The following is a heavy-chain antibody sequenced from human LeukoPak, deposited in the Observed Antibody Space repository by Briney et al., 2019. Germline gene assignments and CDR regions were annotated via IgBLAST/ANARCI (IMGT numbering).Heavy chain of an antibody. J-gene: IGHJ4*02. CDR1: GFTFSSYE. CDR3: AKGPMAWFDY. Sequence: GGSLRLSCAASGFTFSSYEMNWVREAPGKGLEWVSYISSSGSTIYYADSVKGRFTISRDNSKNTLYLQMNSLRAEDTAIYYCAKGPMAWFDYWGQGTLVTVSS. CDR2: ISSSGSTI. D-gene: IGHD3-10*01. V-gene: IGHV3-48*03.